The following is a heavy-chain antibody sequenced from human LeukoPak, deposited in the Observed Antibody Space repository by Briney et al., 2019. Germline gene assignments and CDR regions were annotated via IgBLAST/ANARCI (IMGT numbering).Heavy chain of an antibody. J-gene: IGHJ4*02. D-gene: IGHD3-3*01. V-gene: IGHV3-48*03. Sequence: HPGGSLRLSCAASGFTFSSYEMNWVRQAPGKGLEWVSYIRSSGPTIYYADSVKGRFTISRDNAKNSLFLQMNSLRAEDTAVYYCARDGHYDIWSGSFEGIDYWGQGTLVTVSS. CDR3: ARDGHYDIWSGSFEGIDY. CDR2: IRSSGPTI. CDR1: GFTFSSYE.